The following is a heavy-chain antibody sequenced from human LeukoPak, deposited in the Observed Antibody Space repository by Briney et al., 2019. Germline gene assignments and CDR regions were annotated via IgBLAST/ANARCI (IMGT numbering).Heavy chain of an antibody. CDR1: GFTFGDHA. D-gene: IGHD5-18*01. CDR3: SRGPTQQWPYSGTDV. V-gene: IGHV3-49*04. Sequence: PGRSLRLSCTASGFTFGDHAMGWVRQAPGKGLEWLGFIRSKAYGGTTEYAASAKGRFTISRDDSKSIAYLQMNSLTTEDTAVYYCSRGPTQQWPYSGTDVWGQGTTVIVSS. J-gene: IGHJ6*02. CDR2: IRSKAYGGTT.